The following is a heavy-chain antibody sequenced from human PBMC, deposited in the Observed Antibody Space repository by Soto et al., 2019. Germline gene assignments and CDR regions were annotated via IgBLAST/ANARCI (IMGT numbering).Heavy chain of an antibody. CDR2: IYYSGTT. J-gene: IGHJ4*02. V-gene: IGHV4-31*03. CDR3: ATENQRALLGSYFDS. CDR1: GGSITSAGYY. Sequence: SETLSLTCTVSGGSITSAGYYWTWIRQHPGKGLEWIACIYYSGTTSYSPSLRSRLTISVDTSKSQFSLKLTSVTAADTAVYYCATENQRALLGSYFDSWGQGTLVTVSS.